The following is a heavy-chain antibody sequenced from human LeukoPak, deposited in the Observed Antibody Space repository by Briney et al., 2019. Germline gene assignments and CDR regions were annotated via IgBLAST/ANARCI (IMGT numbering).Heavy chain of an antibody. D-gene: IGHD4-17*01. Sequence: SETLSLTCTVSGGSISSGDYYRSWIRQPPGKGLEWIGYIYYSGSTYYNPSLKSRVTISVDTSKNQFSLKLSSVTAADTAVYYCARVEYGEYAFDIWGQGTMVTVSS. V-gene: IGHV4-30-4*01. J-gene: IGHJ3*02. CDR1: GGSISSGDYY. CDR2: IYYSGST. CDR3: ARVEYGEYAFDI.